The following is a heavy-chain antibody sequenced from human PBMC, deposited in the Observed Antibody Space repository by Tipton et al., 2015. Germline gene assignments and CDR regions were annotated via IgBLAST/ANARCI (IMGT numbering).Heavy chain of an antibody. CDR3: AKDDSDYGWYFEL. Sequence: SLRLSCAASGFTFTNYAMNWVRQAPGKGLEWVSGISGSGGSTYYADSVKGRFTISRDSSKNTLYLQMNSLRAEDTAVYYCAKDDSDYGWYFELWGRGTLVTVSS. D-gene: IGHD4-17*01. V-gene: IGHV3-23*01. J-gene: IGHJ2*01. CDR1: GFTFTNYA. CDR2: ISGSGGST.